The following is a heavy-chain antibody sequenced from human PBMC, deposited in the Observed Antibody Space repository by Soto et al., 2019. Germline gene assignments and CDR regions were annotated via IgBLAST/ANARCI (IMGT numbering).Heavy chain of an antibody. CDR2: VSGSNGNT. J-gene: IGHJ4*02. Sequence: QVQLVQSEAEVKKPGASVKVSCEASGYTFINHGIRWVRQAPGQGLEWMGWVSGSNGNTKYAQKFQGRVTMTTDTSTSTAHMELRNLRSDDTAVYFCARDFYPLAYYFDPWGQGTLVTVSS. CDR1: GYTFINHG. CDR3: ARDFYPLAYYFDP. V-gene: IGHV1-18*04.